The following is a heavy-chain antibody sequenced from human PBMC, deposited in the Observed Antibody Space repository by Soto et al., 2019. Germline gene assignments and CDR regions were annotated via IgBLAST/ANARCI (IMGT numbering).Heavy chain of an antibody. CDR1: GFTFSSYW. V-gene: IGHV3-7*01. CDR3: ARSIAARLIWFDP. D-gene: IGHD6-6*01. Sequence: EVQLVESGGGLVQPGGSLRLSCAASGFTFSSYWMSWVRQAPGKGLEWVANIKQDGSEKYYVDSVKGRFTISRDNAKNSLYLQMNSLRAVDTAVYCCARSIAARLIWFDPWGQGTLVTVSS. J-gene: IGHJ5*02. CDR2: IKQDGSEK.